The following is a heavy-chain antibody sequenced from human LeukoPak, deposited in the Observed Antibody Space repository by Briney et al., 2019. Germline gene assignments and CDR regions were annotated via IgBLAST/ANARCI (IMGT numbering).Heavy chain of an antibody. CDR2: ISDSGGST. J-gene: IGHJ4*02. D-gene: IGHD1-20*01. Sequence: GGSLRLSCAASGFTFSSYAMSWVRQAPGKGLEWVSIISDSGGSTYYADSVKGRFTISRDNSKNTLYLQMNSLRAEDAAVYYCAEGGLHNWRYFDYWGQGTLVTVSS. CDR3: AEGGLHNWRYFDY. V-gene: IGHV3-23*01. CDR1: GFTFSSYA.